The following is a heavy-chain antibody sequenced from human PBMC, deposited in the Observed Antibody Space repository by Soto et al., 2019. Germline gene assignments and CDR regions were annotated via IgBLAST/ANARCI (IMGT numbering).Heavy chain of an antibody. Sequence: QVQLQQWGAGLLKPSETLSLTCAVYGGSFSGYYWSWIRQPPGKGLEWIGEINHSGSNNYNPSLKSRVTISVDTSKNQFSLKLSSVTAADTAVYYCARGSGYGDRHYYYYYMDVWGKGTTVTVSS. CDR3: ARGSGYGDRHYYYYYMDV. V-gene: IGHV4-34*01. CDR1: GGSFSGYY. CDR2: INHSGSN. J-gene: IGHJ6*03. D-gene: IGHD4-17*01.